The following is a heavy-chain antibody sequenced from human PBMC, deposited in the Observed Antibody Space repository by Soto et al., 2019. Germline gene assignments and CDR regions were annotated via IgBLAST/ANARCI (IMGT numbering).Heavy chain of an antibody. CDR2: IYYSGST. CDR3: ARRGCYWWGMDV. CDR1: GGSISSYY. J-gene: IGHJ6*02. D-gene: IGHD1-26*01. Sequence: QVQLQESGPGLVKPSETLSLTCTVSGGSISSYYWSWIRQPPGKGLEWIGHIYYSGSTNYNPPLKGRVTPSVDTSKDSLALTRSCGAARDAAGYDCARRGCYWWGMDVGGQGTTVTVSS. V-gene: IGHV4-59*08.